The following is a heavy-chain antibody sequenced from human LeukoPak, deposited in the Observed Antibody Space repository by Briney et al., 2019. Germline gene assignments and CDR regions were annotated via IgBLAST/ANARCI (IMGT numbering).Heavy chain of an antibody. CDR3: ARERLGAAAFDI. J-gene: IGHJ3*02. V-gene: IGHV4-31*03. D-gene: IGHD5-12*01. CDR2: IYYSGST. CDR1: GGSISSGSFY. Sequence: ASETLSLTCTVSGGSISSGSFYWSWIRQHPGKGLEWIGYIYYSGSTYYNPSLKSRVTISVDTSKNHLSLKLTSVTAADTAVYYCARERLGAAAFDIWGQGTMVTVSS.